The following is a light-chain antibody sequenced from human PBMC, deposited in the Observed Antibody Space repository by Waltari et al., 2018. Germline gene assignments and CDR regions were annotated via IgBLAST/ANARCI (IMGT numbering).Light chain of an antibody. CDR1: QSIGSSSTY. CDR2: GAY. Sequence: EIVLTQSPGPLSLSPGERATLSCRASQSIGSSSTYLAWYQQKPGQAPRLLIYGAYTTATGIPDRFSGSGSGTDFTLTISRVEPEDFAVYYCQQYATSPRTFGQGTRVEVK. V-gene: IGKV3-20*01. J-gene: IGKJ1*01. CDR3: QQYATSPRT.